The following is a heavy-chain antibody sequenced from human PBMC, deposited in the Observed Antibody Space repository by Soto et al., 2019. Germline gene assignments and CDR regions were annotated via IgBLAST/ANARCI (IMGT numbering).Heavy chain of an antibody. CDR1: GFTFNRYA. J-gene: IGHJ4*02. Sequence: EVQLLESGGGSVQPGGSLRLSCAASGFTFNRYALSWVRQSPGKGLAWVPGISGSGVTTYDADSVKGRFTISRDNSKNTMYLHMNSLRAEDTAVYYCAKDMTDTSMITIRGVGGAFDSWGQGTLVTVSS. D-gene: IGHD3-16*01. CDR3: AKDMTDTSMITIRGVGGAFDS. V-gene: IGHV3-23*01. CDR2: ISGSGVTT.